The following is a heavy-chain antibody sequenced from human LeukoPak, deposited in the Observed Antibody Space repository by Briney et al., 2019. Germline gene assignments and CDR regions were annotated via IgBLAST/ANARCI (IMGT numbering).Heavy chain of an antibody. CDR1: GFTFSSYW. CDR2: ISGSGGST. CDR3: AKDSGFGELLYHDAFDI. D-gene: IGHD3-10*01. J-gene: IGHJ3*02. Sequence: GGSLRLSCAASGFTFSSYWMSWVRQAPGKGLEWVSAISGSGGSTYYADSVKGRFTISRDNSKNTLYLQMNSLRAEDTAVYYCAKDSGFGELLYHDAFDIWGQGTMVTVSS. V-gene: IGHV3-23*01.